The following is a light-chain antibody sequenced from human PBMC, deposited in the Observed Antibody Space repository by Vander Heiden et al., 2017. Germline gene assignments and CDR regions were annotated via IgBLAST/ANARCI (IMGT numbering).Light chain of an antibody. Sequence: EILLSQAPGTLSLSLGESATLSCRACQSVNNNYLASYQQKPGQAPRVLIYGASSRATGIPVIFSGCRSGTEFTLPIGSLEPEDFAVYSCQQNGSSPFTCGQGTKLGIK. V-gene: IGKV3-20*01. CDR1: QSVNNNY. J-gene: IGKJ2*01. CDR3: QQNGSSPFT. CDR2: GAS.